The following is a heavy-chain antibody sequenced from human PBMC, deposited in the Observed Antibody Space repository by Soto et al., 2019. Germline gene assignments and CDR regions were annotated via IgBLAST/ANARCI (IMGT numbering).Heavy chain of an antibody. CDR3: ARVPSGFGDSYYSGMDV. CDR1: GGSVSSGSYY. V-gene: IGHV4-61*01. J-gene: IGHJ6*02. D-gene: IGHD3-10*01. CDR2: VSSSGST. Sequence: PSETLSLTCTVSGGSVSSGSYYWNWIRQPPGKGLEWIGFVSSSGSTSYKNYNPSLNSRVTISVDTSKNQFSLRLTSVTAADTAVYYCARVPSGFGDSYYSGMDVWGRGTTVTVSS.